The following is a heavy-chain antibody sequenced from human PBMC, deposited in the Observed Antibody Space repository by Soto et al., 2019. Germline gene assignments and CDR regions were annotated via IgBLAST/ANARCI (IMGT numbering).Heavy chain of an antibody. CDR3: ARGGRDAYDWFDP. V-gene: IGHV3-7*01. CDR1: GFTFSEYW. J-gene: IGHJ5*02. CDR2: IKQDGSEK. D-gene: IGHD3-16*01. Sequence: EAQLVESGGGLVQPGGSLRVSCAVSGFTFSEYWMSWFRQAPGKGLEWVAKIKQDGSEKDYVDSVKGRFTISRDNANNSLYLHMYNLRVEDTAIYYCARGGRDAYDWFDPWGQGTLVTVSS.